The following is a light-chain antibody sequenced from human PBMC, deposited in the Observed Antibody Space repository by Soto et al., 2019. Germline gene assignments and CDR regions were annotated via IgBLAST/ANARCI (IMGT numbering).Light chain of an antibody. Sequence: DIQMTQSPSSLSASVGDRVTITCRASQSISSYLNWYQQKPGKAPTLLIYAASSLQRGVPSRFSGSGSGTDFTLPISSLQPEDFATYYCQQSYSTLLFTFGPGTKVDIK. CDR3: QQSYSTLLFT. CDR2: AAS. CDR1: QSISSY. J-gene: IGKJ3*01. V-gene: IGKV1-39*01.